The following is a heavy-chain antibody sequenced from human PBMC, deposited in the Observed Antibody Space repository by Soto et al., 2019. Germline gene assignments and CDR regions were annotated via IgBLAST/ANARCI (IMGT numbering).Heavy chain of an antibody. J-gene: IGHJ6*02. CDR3: ASGGIGDWNRGYGMDV. CDR2: IWYDGSNK. D-gene: IGHD1-1*01. CDR1: GFTFSSYG. Sequence: QVQLVESGGGVVQPGRSLRLSCAASGFTFSSYGMHWVRQAPGKGLEWVAVIWYDGSNKYYTDSVKGRFTISRDNSKNTRHLQMNSLRAEDTAVYYCASGGIGDWNRGYGMDVWGQGTTVTVSS. V-gene: IGHV3-33*01.